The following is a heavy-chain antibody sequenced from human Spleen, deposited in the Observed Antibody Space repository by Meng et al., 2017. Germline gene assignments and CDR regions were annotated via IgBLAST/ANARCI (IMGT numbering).Heavy chain of an antibody. V-gene: IGHV1-2*06. J-gene: IGHJ1*01. D-gene: IGHD4-23*01. Sequence: QVQLVQSGAEVKKPGASVKVSCKPSGYNFPDYYIHWVRRAPGQGLEWMGRINPKSGDTHYAQKFQARVTMTGDTSISTAYMELSSLTSDDTAVYYCVKEVGGNSVIYFQHWGQGTLVTVSS. CDR3: VKEVGGNSVIYFQH. CDR1: GYNFPDYY. CDR2: INPKSGDT.